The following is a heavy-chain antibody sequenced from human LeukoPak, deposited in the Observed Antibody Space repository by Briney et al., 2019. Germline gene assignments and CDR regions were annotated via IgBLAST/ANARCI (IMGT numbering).Heavy chain of an antibody. CDR1: GFTFSSYG. Sequence: PGGSLRLSCAASGFTFSSYGMHWVRQAPGKGLEWVAVISFDASNKYYADSVKGRFTISRDNAKNSLYLQMNSLRAEDTAVYYCARDYYDSSGYSYHGAFDIWGQGTMVTVSS. CDR3: ARDYYDSSGYSYHGAFDI. V-gene: IGHV3-30*03. J-gene: IGHJ3*02. CDR2: ISFDASNK. D-gene: IGHD3-22*01.